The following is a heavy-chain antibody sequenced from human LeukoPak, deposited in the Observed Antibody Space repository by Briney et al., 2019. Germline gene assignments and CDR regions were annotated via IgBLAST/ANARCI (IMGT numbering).Heavy chain of an antibody. J-gene: IGHJ6*03. CDR2: IIPIFGTA. CDR3: ASMTTVNWDGYYYMDV. V-gene: IGHV1-69*13. D-gene: IGHD4-17*01. CDR1: GGTFSSYA. Sequence: GASVKVSCKASGGTFSSYAISWVRQAPGQGLEWMGGIIPIFGTAKYAQKFQGRVTITADESTSTAYMELSSLRSEDTAVYYCASMTTVNWDGYYYMDVWGKGTTVTISS.